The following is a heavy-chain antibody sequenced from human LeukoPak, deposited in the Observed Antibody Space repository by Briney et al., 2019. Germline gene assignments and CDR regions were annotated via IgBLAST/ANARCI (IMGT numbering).Heavy chain of an antibody. CDR2: INHSGST. Sequence: SETLSLTCAVYGGSFSGYYWSWIRQPPGKGLEWIGEINHSGSTNYNPSLKSRVTISVDTAKNQFSLKLSSVTAADTAVYYCARARRARSSGWSHHYYYYYMDVWGKGTTVTISS. CDR3: ARARRARSSGWSHHYYYYYMDV. CDR1: GGSFSGYY. D-gene: IGHD3-10*01. J-gene: IGHJ6*03. V-gene: IGHV4-34*01.